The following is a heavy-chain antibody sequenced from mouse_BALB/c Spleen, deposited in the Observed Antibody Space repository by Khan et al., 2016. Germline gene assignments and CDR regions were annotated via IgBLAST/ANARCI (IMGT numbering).Heavy chain of an antibody. CDR3: ARSPTEAMDY. CDR1: GYTFTNYG. CDR2: INTYTGEP. D-gene: IGHD1-1*01. Sequence: LVESGPELKKPGETVKISCKASGYTFTNYGMNWVKQAPGKGLKWMGWINTYTGEPTYADDFKGRFAFSLETSASTAYLQINNLKNEDTATFFCARSPTEAMDYWGQGTSVTVSS. J-gene: IGHJ4*01. V-gene: IGHV9-3-1*01.